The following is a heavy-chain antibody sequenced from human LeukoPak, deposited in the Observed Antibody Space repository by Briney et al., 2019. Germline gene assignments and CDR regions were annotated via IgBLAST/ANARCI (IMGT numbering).Heavy chain of an antibody. Sequence: SETLSLTCTVSGGSISGSYWSWIRQPPGKGLEWIGNISYSGTTNYNPSLKSRVTISVDTSKSQFSLRLTSVTAADTAVYYCARDSRSSPSYYYYGMDVWGQGTTVTVSS. J-gene: IGHJ6*02. CDR1: GGSISGSY. CDR3: ARDSRSSPSYYYYGMDV. D-gene: IGHD6-13*01. V-gene: IGHV4-59*01. CDR2: ISYSGTT.